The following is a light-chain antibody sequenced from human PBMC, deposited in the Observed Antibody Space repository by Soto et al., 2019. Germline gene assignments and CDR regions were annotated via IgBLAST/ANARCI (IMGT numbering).Light chain of an antibody. J-gene: IGLJ2*01. CDR2: QDT. Sequence: SYELTQPPSVSVSPGQTANITCSGDKLGNKYACWYQQKPDQSPVVVISQDTKRPSGIPERFSGSNSGNTATLTISGTQAMDEADYYCQAWDSTTVVFGGGTQLTVL. CDR1: KLGNKY. V-gene: IGLV3-1*01. CDR3: QAWDSTTVV.